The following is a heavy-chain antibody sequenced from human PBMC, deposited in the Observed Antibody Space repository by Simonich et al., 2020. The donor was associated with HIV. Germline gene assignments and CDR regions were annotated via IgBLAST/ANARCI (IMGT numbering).Heavy chain of an antibody. J-gene: IGHJ4*02. CDR3: ASGGSISSVWADDY. CDR1: GFTFSSYA. CDR2: ISYDGSNK. Sequence: QVQLVESGGGVVQPGRSLRLSCAASGFTFSSYAMHWVRQAPGKGLEWVAVISYDGSNKYYADSVKGRFTIPRNNSMNTLYLQRNSLRAEDTAVYYCASGGSISSVWADDYWGQGTLVTVSS. D-gene: IGHD3-16*01. V-gene: IGHV3-30*07.